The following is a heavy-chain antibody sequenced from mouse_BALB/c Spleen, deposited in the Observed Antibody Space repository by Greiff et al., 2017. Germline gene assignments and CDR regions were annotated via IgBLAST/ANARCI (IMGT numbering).Heavy chain of an antibody. CDR3: ARWGYGPHDAMDY. J-gene: IGHJ4*01. Sequence: EVQLQQSGPELVKPGASVKIPCKASGYTFTDYNMDWVKQSHGKSLEWIGDINPNNGGTNYNQKFKGKATLTVDKSSSTAYMELRSLTSEDTAVYYCARWGYGPHDAMDYWGQGTSVTVSS. CDR1: GYTFTDYN. CDR2: INPNNGGT. V-gene: IGHV1-18*01. D-gene: IGHD1-1*01.